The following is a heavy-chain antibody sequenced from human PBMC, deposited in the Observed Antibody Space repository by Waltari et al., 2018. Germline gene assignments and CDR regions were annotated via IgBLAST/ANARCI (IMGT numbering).Heavy chain of an antibody. CDR2: IYHSGST. CDR3: ARAHPTIWAGAWFDP. J-gene: IGHJ5*02. CDR1: GYSISSGYY. D-gene: IGHD3-3*01. V-gene: IGHV4-38-2*01. Sequence: QVQLQESGPGLVKPSETLSLTCAVSGYSISSGYYWGWIRPPPVKGLEWIGSIYHSGSTYYNPSLKSRVTISVDTSKNQFSLKLSSVTAADTAVYYCARAHPTIWAGAWFDPWGQGTLVTVSS.